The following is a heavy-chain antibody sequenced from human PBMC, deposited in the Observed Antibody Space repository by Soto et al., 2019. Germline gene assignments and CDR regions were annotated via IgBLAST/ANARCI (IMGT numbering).Heavy chain of an antibody. Sequence: GASVKVSCKASGYTFTGYYMHWVRQAPGQGLEWMGWINPNSGGTNYAQNFQGWVTMTRDTSISTAYMERSRLRSDDTAVYYWARTHCSSTRCYVGSWDYWGQGTLVTVSS. CDR1: GYTFTGYY. CDR2: INPNSGGT. V-gene: IGHV1-2*04. J-gene: IGHJ4*02. CDR3: ARTHCSSTRCYVGSWDY. D-gene: IGHD2-2*01.